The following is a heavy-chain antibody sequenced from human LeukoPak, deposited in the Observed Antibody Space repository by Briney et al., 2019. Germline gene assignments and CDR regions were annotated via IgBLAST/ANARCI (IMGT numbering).Heavy chain of an antibody. D-gene: IGHD6-19*01. CDR3: ASGVAEIYYFDY. J-gene: IGHJ4*02. CDR1: GFTFSSYA. Sequence: GGSLRLSCAASGFTFSSYAMHWVRQAPGKGLEWVAVISYDGSNKYYADSVKGRFTIPRDNSKNTLYLQMNSLRAEDTAVYYCASGVAEIYYFDYWGQGTLVTVSS. CDR2: ISYDGSNK. V-gene: IGHV3-30-3*01.